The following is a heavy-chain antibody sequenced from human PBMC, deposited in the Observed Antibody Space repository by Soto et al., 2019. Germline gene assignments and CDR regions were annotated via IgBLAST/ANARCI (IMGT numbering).Heavy chain of an antibody. CDR3: ARGGVLTPYYYMDV. J-gene: IGHJ6*03. V-gene: IGHV4-34*01. Sequence: SETLSLTCAVYGGSFSGYYWSWIRQPPGKGLEWIGEINHSGSTNYNPSLKSRVTISVDTSKNQFSLKLSSVTAADTAVCYCARGGVLTPYYYMDVWGKGTTVTVSS. D-gene: IGHD2-8*01. CDR1: GGSFSGYY. CDR2: INHSGST.